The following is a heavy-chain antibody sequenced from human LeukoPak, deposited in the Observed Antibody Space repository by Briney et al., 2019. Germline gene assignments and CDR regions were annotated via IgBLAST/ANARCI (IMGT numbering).Heavy chain of an antibody. V-gene: IGHV1-3*01. Sequence: ASVKVSCKASGYTFTSYAMHWVRQAPGQRLEWMGWINAGNGNTKYSQKFQGRVTITRDTSATTAYMELSSLRSEDTAVYYCALKGDTAMAYYFDYWGQGTLVTVSS. J-gene: IGHJ4*02. D-gene: IGHD5-18*01. CDR2: INAGNGNT. CDR1: GYTFTSYA. CDR3: ALKGDTAMAYYFDY.